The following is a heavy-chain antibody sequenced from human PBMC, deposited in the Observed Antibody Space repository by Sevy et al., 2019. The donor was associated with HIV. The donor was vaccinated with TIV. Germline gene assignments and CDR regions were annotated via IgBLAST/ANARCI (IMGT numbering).Heavy chain of an antibody. CDR3: TTDGVAWQQLVITI. V-gene: IGHV3-7*03. D-gene: IGHD6-13*01. J-gene: IGHJ4*02. Sequence: GGSLRLSCAASGFTFSNYWMSWVRQAPGKGLEWVASIKQDGSEKYYVDSVKGRFTISRDNAKNSLFVQMNSLKTEDTAVYYCTTDGVAWQQLVITIWGQGTLVTVSS. CDR1: GFTFSNYW. CDR2: IKQDGSEK.